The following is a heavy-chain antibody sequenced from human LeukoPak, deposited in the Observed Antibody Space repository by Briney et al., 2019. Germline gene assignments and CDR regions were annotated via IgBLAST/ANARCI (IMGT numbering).Heavy chain of an antibody. Sequence: SETLSLTCAVSGGSISSSSYYWGWIRQPPGKGLEWIGSFYYSGNTYYNPSLKSRVTISVDTSNNQFSLKLSSVTAADTAVYYCARGRISLSYYDSSGYYYDYWGQGTLVTVSS. V-gene: IGHV4-39*07. CDR3: ARGRISLSYYDSSGYYYDY. D-gene: IGHD3-22*01. CDR1: GGSISSSSYY. CDR2: FYYSGNT. J-gene: IGHJ4*02.